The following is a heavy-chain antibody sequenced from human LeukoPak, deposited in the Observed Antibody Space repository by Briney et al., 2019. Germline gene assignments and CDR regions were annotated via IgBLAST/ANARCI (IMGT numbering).Heavy chain of an antibody. V-gene: IGHV3-74*01. Sequence: GGSLRLSCAASGFTFSSYWMHWVRQAPGKGLVWVSRINSDGSSTNYADSVKGRFTISRDNSQNTLYLQMSSLRAEDTAVYYCARAQNYYNSPFSYWGQGTLVTVSS. J-gene: IGHJ4*02. CDR2: INSDGSST. CDR3: ARAQNYYNSPFSY. CDR1: GFTFSSYW. D-gene: IGHD3-10*01.